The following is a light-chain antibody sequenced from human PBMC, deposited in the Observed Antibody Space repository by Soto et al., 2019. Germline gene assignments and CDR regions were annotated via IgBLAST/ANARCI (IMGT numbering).Light chain of an antibody. J-gene: IGKJ1*01. CDR3: QQYNKLPPT. Sequence: EIVMTQSPATLSVSPGERATLSCRASQSVSSNLAWYQQKPGRAPRLLIYGASTRATGIPTRFSGSGSGTEFTLTISSLQSEDFAVYYCQQYNKLPPTFGQGTKVEGK. V-gene: IGKV3-15*01. CDR1: QSVSSN. CDR2: GAS.